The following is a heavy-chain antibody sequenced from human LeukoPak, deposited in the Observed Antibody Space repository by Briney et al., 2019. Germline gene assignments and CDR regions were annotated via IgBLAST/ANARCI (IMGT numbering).Heavy chain of an antibody. Sequence: GGSLRLSCAASGFTFTSYWMHWVRQAPGKGLVSVSRINSDGSSTSYADSVKGRFTISRDNAKNTVFLQMNSLRAEDTAVYYCARVRAVTTLDFWGQGTLVTVSS. V-gene: IGHV3-74*01. CDR2: INSDGSST. CDR3: ARVRAVTTLDF. D-gene: IGHD4-17*01. CDR1: GFTFTSYW. J-gene: IGHJ4*02.